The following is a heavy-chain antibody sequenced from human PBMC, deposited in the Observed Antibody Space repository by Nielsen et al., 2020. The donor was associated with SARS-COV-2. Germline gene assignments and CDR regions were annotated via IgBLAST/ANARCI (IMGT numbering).Heavy chain of an antibody. CDR3: ARVRTVYSYYYGMDV. CDR1: GFTFSSYW. Sequence: GGSLRLSCAASGFTFSSYWMHWVRQAPGKGLVWVSRINSDGSSTSYADSVKGRFTISRDNAKNTLYLQMNSLRAEDTAVHYCARVRTVYSYYYGMDVWGQGTTVTVSS. CDR2: INSDGSST. J-gene: IGHJ6*02. D-gene: IGHD3/OR15-3a*01. V-gene: IGHV3-74*01.